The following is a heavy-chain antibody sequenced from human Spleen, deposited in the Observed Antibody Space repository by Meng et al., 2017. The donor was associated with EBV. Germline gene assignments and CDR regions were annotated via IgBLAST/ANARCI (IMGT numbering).Heavy chain of an antibody. Sequence: VQLVESGGGVVQPGRSLRLSCAASGFIFSGYGFHWVRQAPGKGPEWVAIIPSDASHNKYYADSVKGRFTISRDNSKNTLYLQMNSLKIEDTAAYYCAKDLSGRFDPWGQGTLVTVSS. CDR2: IPSDASHNK. CDR3: AKDLSGRFDP. D-gene: IGHD1-14*01. CDR1: GFIFSGYG. J-gene: IGHJ5*02. V-gene: IGHV3-30*18.